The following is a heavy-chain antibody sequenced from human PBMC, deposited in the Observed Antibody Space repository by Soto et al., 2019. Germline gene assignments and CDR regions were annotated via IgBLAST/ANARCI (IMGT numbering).Heavy chain of an antibody. CDR1: GFTFSSYA. D-gene: IGHD1-7*01. CDR3: AKDGELWTPFDY. J-gene: IGHJ4*02. Sequence: EVQLLESGGGLVQPGGSLRLSCAASGFTFSSYAMSWVRQAPGKGLEWVSAISGSGGSTYYADSVKGRFTIPRDNSTNTLYLQMNSPRAEDTAVYYCAKDGELWTPFDYWGQGTLVTVSS. V-gene: IGHV3-23*01. CDR2: ISGSGGST.